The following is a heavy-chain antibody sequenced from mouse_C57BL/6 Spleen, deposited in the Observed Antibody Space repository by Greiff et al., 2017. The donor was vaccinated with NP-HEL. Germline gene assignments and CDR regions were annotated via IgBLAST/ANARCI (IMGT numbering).Heavy chain of an antibody. V-gene: IGHV1-82*01. CDR1: GYAFSSSW. D-gene: IGHD1-1*01. CDR3: ARKDYGSSPWYFDV. Sequence: LEESGPELVKPGASVKISCKASGYAFSSSWMNWVKQRPGKGLEWIGRIYPGDGDTNYNGKFKGKATLTADKSSSTAYMQLSSLTSEDSAVYFCARKDYGSSPWYFDVWGTGTTVTVSS. J-gene: IGHJ1*03. CDR2: IYPGDGDT.